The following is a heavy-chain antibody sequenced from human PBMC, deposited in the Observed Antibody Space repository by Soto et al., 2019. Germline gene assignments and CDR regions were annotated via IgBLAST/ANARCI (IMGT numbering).Heavy chain of an antibody. V-gene: IGHV3-23*01. CDR2: ISGSGGST. CDR1: GFTFSSYA. D-gene: IGHD3-22*01. CDR3: AKTRKYYYDSSGYYYPWDY. Sequence: PGGSLRLSCAASGFTFSSYAMSWVRQAPGKGLEWVSAISGSGGSTYYADSVKGRFTISRDNSKNTLYLQMNSLRAEDTAVYYCAKTRKYYYDSSGYYYPWDYWGQGTLVTVSS. J-gene: IGHJ4*02.